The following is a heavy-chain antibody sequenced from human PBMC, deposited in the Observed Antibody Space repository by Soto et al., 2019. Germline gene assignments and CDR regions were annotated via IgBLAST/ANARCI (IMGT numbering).Heavy chain of an antibody. V-gene: IGHV4-30-4*01. CDR1: GGSISSGDYY. D-gene: IGHD5-18*01. CDR3: VRDLKAAPGYFDV. CDR2: IYYSGST. Sequence: QVQLQESGPGLVKPSQTLSLTCTVSGGSISSGDYYWSWIRQPPGKGLEWIGYIYYSGSTYYNPSLQSRLTTSAATSKIQFSLKLSSVTAADSALSYCVRDLKAAPGYFDVWGQGTTVTVSS. J-gene: IGHJ6*02.